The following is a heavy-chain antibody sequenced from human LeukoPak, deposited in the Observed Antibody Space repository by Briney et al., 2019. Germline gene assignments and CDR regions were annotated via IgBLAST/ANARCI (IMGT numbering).Heavy chain of an antibody. CDR2: ITLDGSDS. CDR3: TTENWYVFEN. J-gene: IGHJ4*02. CDR1: GFPFSSYW. D-gene: IGHD1-1*01. Sequence: GGSLRLSCAASGFPFSSYWMAWVRQAPGKGLEWVATITLDGSDSYCVDSVKGRFTVSRDNAKNSLYLQMNSLRVEDTAVFYCTTENWYVFENWGQGSLVTVSS. V-gene: IGHV3-7*04.